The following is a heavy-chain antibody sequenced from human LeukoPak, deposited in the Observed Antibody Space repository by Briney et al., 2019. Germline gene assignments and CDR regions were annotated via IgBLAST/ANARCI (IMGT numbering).Heavy chain of an antibody. Sequence: PSETLSLTCAVYGGSFSGYYWSWIRQPPGKGLEWIGEINHSGSTNSNPSLKSRVTISVDTSKNQFSLKLSSVTAADTAVYYCARSPRWELQYRPFDYWAQGTLVTVSS. CDR2: INHSGST. CDR3: ARSPRWELQYRPFDY. J-gene: IGHJ4*02. V-gene: IGHV4-34*01. CDR1: GGSFSGYY. D-gene: IGHD2-15*01.